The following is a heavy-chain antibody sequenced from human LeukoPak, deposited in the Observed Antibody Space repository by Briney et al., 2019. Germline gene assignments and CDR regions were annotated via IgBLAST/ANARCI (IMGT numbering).Heavy chain of an antibody. CDR3: ASCGVVVPAALDAFDI. J-gene: IGHJ3*02. V-gene: IGHV1-2*02. CDR2: INPNSGGT. Sequence: ASVKVSCKASGYTFTGYYMHWVRQAPGQGLGWMGWINPNSGGTNYAQKFQGRVTMTRDTSISTAYMELSRLRSDDTAVYYCASCGVVVPAALDAFDIWGQGTMVTVSS. CDR1: GYTFTGYY. D-gene: IGHD2-2*01.